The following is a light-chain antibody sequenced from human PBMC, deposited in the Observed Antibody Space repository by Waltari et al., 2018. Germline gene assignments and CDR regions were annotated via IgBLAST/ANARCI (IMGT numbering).Light chain of an antibody. CDR1: QSIATY. Sequence: QLTQSPYSLSASVGERVTVTCRASQSIATYLSWYQQRAGEAPKLLIHSAYTLQSGVPSRFSGSRSGTEFTLTISSLHPEDPATYYCQQTYSVPRGGFTFGPGTKVEIK. V-gene: IGKV1-39*01. J-gene: IGKJ3*01. CDR3: QQTYSVPRGGFT. CDR2: SAY.